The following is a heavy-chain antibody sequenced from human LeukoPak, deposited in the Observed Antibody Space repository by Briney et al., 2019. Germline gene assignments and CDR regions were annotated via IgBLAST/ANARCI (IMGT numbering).Heavy chain of an antibody. J-gene: IGHJ4*02. CDR1: GFTFSSYA. CDR3: SRGCVVDMCYGY. CDR2: ISGSSGSI. D-gene: IGHD2-15*01. V-gene: IGHV3-23*01. Sequence: GGSLRLSCAASGFTFSSYAMSWVRQAPGKGLQWLAAISGSSGSIYHADSVKGRFTISRDNSKNTVYLQMNSLSAEDTAVYFCSRGCVVDMCYGYWGQGTLVTVSS.